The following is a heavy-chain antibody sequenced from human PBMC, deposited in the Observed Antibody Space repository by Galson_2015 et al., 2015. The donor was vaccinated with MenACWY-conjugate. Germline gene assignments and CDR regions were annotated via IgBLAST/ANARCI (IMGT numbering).Heavy chain of an antibody. V-gene: IGHV3-7*05. CDR1: RYIVSGYW. Sequence: SLRLSCAASRYIVSGYWMGWVRQAPGKGLDWVANIKPDGSDRECEDSVQARITISRDNAQNTLYLQMDSLRVEDTAVYYCVRWGLAYAMDVWGQGTTVTVSS. CDR3: VRWGLAYAMDV. CDR2: IKPDGSDR. J-gene: IGHJ6*02. D-gene: IGHD3-16*01.